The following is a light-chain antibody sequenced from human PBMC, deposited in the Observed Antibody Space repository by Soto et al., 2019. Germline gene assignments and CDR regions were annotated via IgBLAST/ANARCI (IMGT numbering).Light chain of an antibody. V-gene: IGKV3-15*01. CDR2: GAS. Sequence: EIVMTQSPATLSVSPGERATLSCRASQSVSSNLAWYQQKPGQAPRLLIYGASTRATDIPARFSGSVSGTEFTLTISSLQSDNFAIYNCQQYNTWPYTLGHGTKV. J-gene: IGKJ2*01. CDR1: QSVSSN. CDR3: QQYNTWPYT.